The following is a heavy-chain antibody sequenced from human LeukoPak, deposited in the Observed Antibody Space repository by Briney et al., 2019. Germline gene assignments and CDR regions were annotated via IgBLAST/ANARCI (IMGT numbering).Heavy chain of an antibody. CDR2: IYYSGST. V-gene: IGHV4-59*01. J-gene: IGHJ4*02. CDR1: GGSISSYY. Sequence: SETLSLTCTVPGGSISSYYWSWIRQPPGKGLEWIGYIYYSGSTNYNPSLKSRVTISVDTSKNQFSLKLSSVTAADTAVYYCARAIVVVPAVGFDYWGQGTLVTVSS. CDR3: ARAIVVVPAVGFDY. D-gene: IGHD2-2*01.